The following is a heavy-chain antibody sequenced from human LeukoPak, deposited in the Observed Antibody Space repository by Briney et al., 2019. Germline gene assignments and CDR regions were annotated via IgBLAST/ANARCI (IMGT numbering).Heavy chain of an antibody. CDR1: GGSFSGYY. J-gene: IGHJ4*02. CDR3: ARAVLVTKGAIFDY. V-gene: IGHV4-34*01. Sequence: PSETLSLTCAVYGGSFSGYYWSWIRQPPGKGLEWIGSIYHSGSTYYNPFLKSRVTISVDTSKNQFSLKLSSVTAADTAVYYCARAVLVTKGAIFDYWGQGTLVTVSS. CDR2: IYHSGST. D-gene: IGHD2-21*02.